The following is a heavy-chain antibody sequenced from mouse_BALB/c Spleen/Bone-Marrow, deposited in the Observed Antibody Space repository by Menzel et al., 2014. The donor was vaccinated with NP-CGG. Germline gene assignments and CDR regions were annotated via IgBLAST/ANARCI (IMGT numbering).Heavy chain of an antibody. V-gene: IGHV14-3*02. CDR3: TRDGHYYGSDALDY. J-gene: IGHJ4*01. CDR1: GFNVKDTY. Sequence: EVQLQQSGAELVKPGASVKLSCTASGFNVKDTYMQWVKQRPEQGLEWIGRIDPANGNTQYDPTFQGKATITTDTSSNTAYLQLSSLTSEDTAVYYCTRDGHYYGSDALDYWGQGTSVTVSS. CDR2: IDPANGNT. D-gene: IGHD1-2*01.